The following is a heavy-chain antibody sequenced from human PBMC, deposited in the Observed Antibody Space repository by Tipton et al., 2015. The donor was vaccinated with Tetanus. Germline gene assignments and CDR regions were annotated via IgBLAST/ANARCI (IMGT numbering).Heavy chain of an antibody. D-gene: IGHD5-24*01. CDR2: LWFDGGDE. Sequence: SLRLSCAASGFTFRSYGMHWVRQAPGKGLEWVAVLWFDGGDEYYADSVKGRFTISRDNSKNTLFLQMNSLRAEDTAVYYCARRTNSGHVYNPLDLWGQGTMVTVSS. J-gene: IGHJ3*01. CDR3: ARRTNSGHVYNPLDL. V-gene: IGHV3-33*01. CDR1: GFTFRSYG.